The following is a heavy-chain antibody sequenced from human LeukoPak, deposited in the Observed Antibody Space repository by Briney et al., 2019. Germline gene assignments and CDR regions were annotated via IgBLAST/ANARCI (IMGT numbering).Heavy chain of an antibody. J-gene: IGHJ5*02. V-gene: IGHV4-59*01. CDR2: IYYCGST. CDR1: GGSISSYY. D-gene: IGHD3-10*01. CDR3: ARSLLWFGEAGWFDP. Sequence: SETLSLTCTVTGGSISSYYWSWIRQPPGQGHECFGYIYYCGSTNYNPSLKSRVTISVDTSKNQFSLKLSSVTAADTAVYYCARSLLWFGEAGWFDPWGQGTLVTVSS.